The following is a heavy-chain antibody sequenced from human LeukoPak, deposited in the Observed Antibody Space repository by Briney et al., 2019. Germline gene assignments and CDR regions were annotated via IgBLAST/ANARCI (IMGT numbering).Heavy chain of an antibody. V-gene: IGHV3-15*01. CDR2: IKSKTDGGTT. D-gene: IGHD3-3*01. J-gene: IGHJ1*01. Sequence: GGSLRLSCAASGFTFSSYAMSWVRQAPGKGLEWVGRIKSKTDGGTTDYAAPVKGRFTISRDDSKNTLYLQMNSLKTEDTAVYYCTTALRFLEWLFSAEYFQHWGQGTLVTVSS. CDR1: GFTFSSYA. CDR3: TTALRFLEWLFSAEYFQH.